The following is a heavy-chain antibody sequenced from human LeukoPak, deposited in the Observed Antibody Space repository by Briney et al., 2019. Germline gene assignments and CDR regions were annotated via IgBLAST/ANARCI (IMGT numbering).Heavy chain of an antibody. D-gene: IGHD5-12*01. CDR2: ISWNSGSI. Sequence: GGSLRLSCAASGFTFDDYAMHWVRQAPGKGLEWVSGISWNSGSIGYADSVKGRFTISRDNAKNSLYLQMNSLRAEDMALYYCAKGGSGYDLEGGPFDYWGQGTLVTVSS. J-gene: IGHJ4*02. V-gene: IGHV3-9*03. CDR3: AKGGSGYDLEGGPFDY. CDR1: GFTFDDYA.